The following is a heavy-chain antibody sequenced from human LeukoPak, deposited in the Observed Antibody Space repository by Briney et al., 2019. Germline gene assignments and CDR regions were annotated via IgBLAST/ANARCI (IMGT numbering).Heavy chain of an antibody. CDR1: GGSISSYY. Sequence: PSETLSLTCTVSGGSISSYYWSWIRQPPGKGLEWIAYIYYSGSTNSNPSLKSRVTISVDTSKTQFSLKLSSVTAADTAVYYCARQGSRDYWGQGTLVTVSS. CDR2: IYYSGST. J-gene: IGHJ4*02. CDR3: ARQGSRDY. D-gene: IGHD1-26*01. V-gene: IGHV4-59*08.